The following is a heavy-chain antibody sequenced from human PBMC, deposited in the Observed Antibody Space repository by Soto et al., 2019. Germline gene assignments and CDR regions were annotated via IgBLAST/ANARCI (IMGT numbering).Heavy chain of an antibody. J-gene: IGHJ6*02. V-gene: IGHV4-30-2*01. Sequence: SETLSLTCAVSGGSISSGGYSWSWIRQPPGKGLEWIGYIYHSGSTYYNPSLKSRVTISVDRSKNQFSLKLSSVTAADTAVYYCARVDTAMVGRYYYYGMDVWGQGTTVTVS. CDR1: GGSISSGGYS. D-gene: IGHD5-18*01. CDR2: IYHSGST. CDR3: ARVDTAMVGRYYYYGMDV.